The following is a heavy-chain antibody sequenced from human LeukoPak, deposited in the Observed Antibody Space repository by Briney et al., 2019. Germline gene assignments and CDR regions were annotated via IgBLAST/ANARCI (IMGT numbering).Heavy chain of an antibody. CDR2: VIPIFGTA. V-gene: IGHV1-69*05. CDR1: GGTFSSYA. Sequence: ASVKVSCKASGGTFSSYAISWVRQAPGQGLEWMGRVIPIFGTANYAQKFQGRVTITTDESTGTAYMELSSLRSEDTAVYYCRLEFAVAGPPDYWGQGTLVTVSS. CDR3: RLEFAVAGPPDY. J-gene: IGHJ4*02. D-gene: IGHD6-19*01.